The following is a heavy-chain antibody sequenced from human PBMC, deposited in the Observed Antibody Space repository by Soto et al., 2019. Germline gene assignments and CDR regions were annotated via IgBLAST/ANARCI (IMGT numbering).Heavy chain of an antibody. CDR1: GFTFSSYG. D-gene: IGHD5-18*01. CDR3: ANGPAMVN. J-gene: IGHJ4*02. Sequence: QVQLVESGGGVVQPGRSLRLSCAASGFTFSSYGMHWVRQAPGKGLEWVAVISYDGSNKYYADSVKGRFTISRDNSKNTLYLQMNSLRAEDTAVYYCANGPAMVNWGQGTLVTVSS. CDR2: ISYDGSNK. V-gene: IGHV3-30*18.